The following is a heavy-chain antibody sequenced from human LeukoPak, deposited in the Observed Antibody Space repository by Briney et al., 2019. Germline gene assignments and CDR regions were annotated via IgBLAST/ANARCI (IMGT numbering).Heavy chain of an antibody. Sequence: PSETLSLTCAVYGGSFSGYYWSWIRQPPGKGLEWIGEINHSGSTNYNPSLKSRVTISVDTSKNQFSLKLSSVTAADTAVYYCARTVVVVAATSWFDPWGQGTLVTVSS. CDR1: GGSFSGYY. J-gene: IGHJ5*02. V-gene: IGHV4-34*01. CDR3: ARTVVVVAATSWFDP. D-gene: IGHD2-15*01. CDR2: INHSGST.